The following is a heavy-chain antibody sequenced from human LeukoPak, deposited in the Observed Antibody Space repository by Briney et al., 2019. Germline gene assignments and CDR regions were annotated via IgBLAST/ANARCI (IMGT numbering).Heavy chain of an antibody. CDR3: AKVMRPAYYYDSSEIDY. D-gene: IGHD3-22*01. CDR2: AVGSGPDT. Sequence: GGSLRLSCAASGFTFTNYAMSWVRQTPGKGLEWVSAAVGSGPDTYHADSVKGRFTISRDNSKNTLYLQMNSLRAEDTAVYYCAKVMRPAYYYDSSEIDYWGQGTLVTVSS. CDR1: GFTFTNYA. J-gene: IGHJ4*02. V-gene: IGHV3-23*01.